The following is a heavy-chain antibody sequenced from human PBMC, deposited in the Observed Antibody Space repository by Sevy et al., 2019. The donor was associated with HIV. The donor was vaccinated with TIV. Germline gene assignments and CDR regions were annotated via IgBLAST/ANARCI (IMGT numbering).Heavy chain of an antibody. CDR3: ASDSPDTYYDFWSGYYRLDY. J-gene: IGHJ4*02. Sequence: SETLSLTCTVSGGSISSSSYYWGWIRQPPGKGLEWIGSIYYSGSNYYNPSLKSRVTISVDTSKNQFSLKLSSLTAADTAVYYCASDSPDTYYDFWSGYYRLDYWGQGTLVTVSS. CDR1: GGSISSSSYY. CDR2: IYYSGSN. D-gene: IGHD3-3*01. V-gene: IGHV4-39*01.